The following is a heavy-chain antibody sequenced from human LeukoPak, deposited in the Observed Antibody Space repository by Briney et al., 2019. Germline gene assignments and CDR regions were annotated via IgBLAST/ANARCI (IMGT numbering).Heavy chain of an antibody. CDR2: INSDGGST. J-gene: IGHJ3*02. CDR3: ARRSAPKDAFDI. CDR1: GFTFSSYW. Sequence: GGSLRLSCAASGFTFSSYWKHWVRQAPGKGGVGVSRINSDGGSTNYTDSVKGRFTISRDNAKNTLYLQMNSLRADDTAVYYCARRSAPKDAFDILGQGTKVTRSS. V-gene: IGHV3-74*01.